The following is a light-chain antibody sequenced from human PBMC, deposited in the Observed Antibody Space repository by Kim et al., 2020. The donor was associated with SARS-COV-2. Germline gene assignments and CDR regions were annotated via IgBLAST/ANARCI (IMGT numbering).Light chain of an antibody. CDR2: GAS. CDR1: QSVSSN. Sequence: EIVMTQSPATLSVSPGERATLSCRASQSVSSNLAWYQQKPGQAPRLLIYGASRRATGIPARFSGSGSGTDFTLTINSLESEDFAVYYCQQYNNWPSYAFGQGNKLEIK. V-gene: IGKV3-15*01. J-gene: IGKJ2*01. CDR3: QQYNNWPSYA.